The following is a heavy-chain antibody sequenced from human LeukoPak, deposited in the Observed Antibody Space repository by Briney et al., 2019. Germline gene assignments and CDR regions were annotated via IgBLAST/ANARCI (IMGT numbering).Heavy chain of an antibody. CDR2: ISASGGTT. D-gene: IGHD2-2*01. Sequence: PGGSLRLSCAASGFTFNSYAMSWVRQAPGKGLEWVLAISASGGTTYYADSVKGRFTISRDNSENTLFLQMNSLRAEDMAVYYCAKEPREYCSSTSCPNWFDLWGQGTLVTVSS. CDR3: AKEPREYCSSTSCPNWFDL. V-gene: IGHV3-23*01. J-gene: IGHJ5*02. CDR1: GFTFNSYA.